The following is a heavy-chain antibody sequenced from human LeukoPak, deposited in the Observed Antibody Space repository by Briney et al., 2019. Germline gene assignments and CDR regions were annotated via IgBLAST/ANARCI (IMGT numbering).Heavy chain of an antibody. J-gene: IGHJ4*02. CDR2: ISYDGSTQ. V-gene: IGHV3-30*18. Sequence: GGSLRLSCAASGFTFSSYGMHWVRQAPGKGLEWVAVISYDGSTQYYTDSVKDRFTISRDNSNNMLSLQMNSLKAEDTAVYYCAKGRMMATIMISFDYWGRGTLVTVSS. CDR3: AKGRMMATIMISFDY. CDR1: GFTFSSYG. D-gene: IGHD5-24*01.